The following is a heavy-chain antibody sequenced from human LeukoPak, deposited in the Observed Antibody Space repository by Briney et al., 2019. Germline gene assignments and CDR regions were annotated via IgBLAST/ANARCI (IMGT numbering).Heavy chain of an antibody. D-gene: IGHD5-12*01. CDR2: IDYSGST. J-gene: IGHJ2*01. V-gene: IGHV4-61*05. Sequence: SETLSLTCTVSGGSISSSTYYWGWIRQPPGKGLEWIGYIDYSGSTNYNPSLKSRVSISVATSKNQFSLRLSSVTAVDTAVYYCARGGGGYSWYFDLWGRGTLVTVSS. CDR3: ARGGGGYSWYFDL. CDR1: GGSISSSTYY.